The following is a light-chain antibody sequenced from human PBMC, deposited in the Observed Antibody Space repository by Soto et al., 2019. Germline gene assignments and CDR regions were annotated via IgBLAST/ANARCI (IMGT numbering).Light chain of an antibody. CDR2: DAS. Sequence: IEVTQSPSSLAASLGDRVTITCRASQTIGTYVNWYRQKSGAAPELLIYDASTLQSGVPSRFRGGASGTDFTLTISSLQLDDFATYYCQQSYSRPYTFGQGTKLEIK. V-gene: IGKV1-39*01. CDR1: QTIGTY. J-gene: IGKJ2*01. CDR3: QQSYSRPYT.